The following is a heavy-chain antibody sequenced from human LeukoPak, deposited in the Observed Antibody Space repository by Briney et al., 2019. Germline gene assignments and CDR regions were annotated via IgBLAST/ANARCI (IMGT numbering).Heavy chain of an antibody. CDR3: ATAVPKYDFWSGYYYPKWFDP. V-gene: IGHV1-24*01. CDR2: FDPEDGET. CDR1: GYTLTELS. D-gene: IGHD3-3*01. Sequence: ASVKVSCKVSGYTLTELSMHWVRQAPGKGLEWMGGFDPEDGETIYAQKFQGRVTMTEDTSTDTAYMELSSLRSEDTAVYYCATAVPKYDFWSGYYYPKWFDPWGQGTLVTVSS. J-gene: IGHJ5*02.